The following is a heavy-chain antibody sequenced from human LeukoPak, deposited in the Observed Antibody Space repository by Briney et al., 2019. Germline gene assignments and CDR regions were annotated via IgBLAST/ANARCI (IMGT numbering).Heavy chain of an antibody. D-gene: IGHD2-2*01. J-gene: IGHJ4*02. CDR3: ARDLDSRYCSSTSCYGSEDY. V-gene: IGHV3-7*01. Sequence: GGSLRLSCAASGFTFSSYWMSWVRQAPGKGLEWVANIKQDGSEKYYVDSVKGRFTISRDNAKNSLYLQMNSLRAEDTAVYYCARDLDSRYCSSTSCYGSEDYWGQGTLVTVSS. CDR1: GFTFSSYW. CDR2: IKQDGSEK.